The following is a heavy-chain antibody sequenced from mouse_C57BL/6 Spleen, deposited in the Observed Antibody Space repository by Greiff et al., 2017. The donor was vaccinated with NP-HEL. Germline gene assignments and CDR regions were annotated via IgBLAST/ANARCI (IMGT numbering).Heavy chain of an antibody. D-gene: IGHD1-1*01. CDR1: GYTFTDYN. Sequence: EVQLQQSGPELVKPGASVKIPCKASGYTFTDYNMDWVKQSHGKSLEWIGDINPNNGGTIYNQKFKGKATLTVDKSSSTAYMELRSLTSEDTAVYYCAKRGSYYGSSPYWYFDVWGTGTTVTVSS. CDR2: INPNNGGT. CDR3: AKRGSYYGSSPYWYFDV. J-gene: IGHJ1*03. V-gene: IGHV1-18*01.